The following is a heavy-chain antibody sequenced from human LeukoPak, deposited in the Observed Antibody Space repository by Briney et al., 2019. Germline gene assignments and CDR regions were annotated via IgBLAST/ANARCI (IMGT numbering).Heavy chain of an antibody. V-gene: IGHV4-59*08. J-gene: IGHJ4*02. Sequence: PSETLSLTCTVSGGSISSYYWSWIRQPLGKGLEWIGYIYYSGSTNYNPSLKSRVTISVDTSKNQFSLKLSSVTAADTAVYYCAGNSATRGFDYWGQGTLVTVSS. CDR3: AGNSATRGFDY. D-gene: IGHD5-12*01. CDR2: IYYSGST. CDR1: GGSISSYY.